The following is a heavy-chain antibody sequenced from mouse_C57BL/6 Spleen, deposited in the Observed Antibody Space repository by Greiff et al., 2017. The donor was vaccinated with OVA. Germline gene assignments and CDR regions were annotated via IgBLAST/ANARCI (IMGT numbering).Heavy chain of an antibody. V-gene: IGHV1-59*01. CDR3: ASAYYSNYYFDY. CDR2: IDPSDSYT. Sequence: VQLQQPGAELVRPGTSVKLSCKASGYTFTSYWLHWVKQRPGQGLEWIGVIDPSDSYTNYNQKFKGKATLTVDTSSSTAYMQLSSLTSEDSAVYYCASAYYSNYYFDYWGQGTTLTVSS. CDR1: GYTFTSYW. D-gene: IGHD2-5*01. J-gene: IGHJ2*01.